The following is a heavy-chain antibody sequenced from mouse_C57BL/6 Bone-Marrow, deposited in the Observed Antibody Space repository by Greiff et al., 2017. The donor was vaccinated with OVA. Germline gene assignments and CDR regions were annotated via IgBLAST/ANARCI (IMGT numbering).Heavy chain of an antibody. CDR1: GFSLTSYG. D-gene: IGHD4-1*01. Sequence: QVQLKESGPGLVQPSQSLSITCTVSGFSLTSYGVHWVRQSPGKGLEWLGVIWSGGSTDYNAAFISRLSISKDNSKSQVFFKMSSLQADDTAIYYCARKGANCDVWAMDYWGQGTSVTVSS. V-gene: IGHV2-2*01. J-gene: IGHJ4*01. CDR2: IWSGGST. CDR3: ARKGANCDVWAMDY.